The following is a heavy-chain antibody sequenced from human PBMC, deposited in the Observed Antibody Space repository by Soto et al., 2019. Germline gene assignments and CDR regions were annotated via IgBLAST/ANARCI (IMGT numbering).Heavy chain of an antibody. Sequence: QVQLMQPGAEVMKPGASMTVSCKASGDTFSRHYVHWVRQAPGQGLEWMGRINPDYGDTTYSEEFQVRVTMTRYTSTNTVYMDLSSLRSDDTAVYYCATRVKGDFAVWGQGTTVVVS. D-gene: IGHD3-3*01. CDR3: ATRVKGDFAV. J-gene: IGHJ6*01. CDR2: INPDYGDT. V-gene: IGHV1-46*03. CDR1: GDTFSRHY.